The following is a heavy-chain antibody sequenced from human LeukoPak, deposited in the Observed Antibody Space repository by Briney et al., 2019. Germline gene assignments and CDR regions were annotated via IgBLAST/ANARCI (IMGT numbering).Heavy chain of an antibody. D-gene: IGHD2-21*01. CDR3: ASSSSELFNNWFDP. V-gene: IGHV1-8*01. CDR1: GYTFITYD. J-gene: IGHJ5*02. Sequence: ASVKVSCKASGYTFITYDINWVRQATGQGLEWMGWMNPNSGNTGYAQKFQGRVTMTRNTSISTAYMELSSLTSEDTAVYYCASSSSELFNNWFDPWGQGTLVTVSS. CDR2: MNPNSGNT.